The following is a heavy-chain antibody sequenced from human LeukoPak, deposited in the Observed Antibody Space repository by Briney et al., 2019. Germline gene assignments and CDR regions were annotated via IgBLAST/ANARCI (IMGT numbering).Heavy chain of an antibody. J-gene: IGHJ4*02. V-gene: IGHV1-46*01. D-gene: IGHD3-3*01. CDR2: INPSGGST. Sequence: ASVKVSCKASGYTFTSYYMHWVRQAPGQGLEWMGIINPSGGSTSYAQKFQGRVTMTRGTSTSTVYMELSSLRSEDTAVYYCARDFYDFWSGYRGPDYWGQGTLVTVSS. CDR3: ARDFYDFWSGYRGPDY. CDR1: GYTFTSYY.